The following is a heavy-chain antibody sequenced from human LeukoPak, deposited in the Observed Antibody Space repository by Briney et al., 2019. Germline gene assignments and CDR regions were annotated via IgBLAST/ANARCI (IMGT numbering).Heavy chain of an antibody. CDR3: ARGRGDYDSSGYYFRFRVEYYFDY. CDR1: GASISSSF. V-gene: IGHV4-59*12. CDR2: IYYTGST. Sequence: SETLSLTCTVSGASISSSFWSWIRQPPGKGLEYMGYIYYTGSTNYSPSLRSRATISVDTSKNQFSLKLSSVTAADTAVYYCARGRGDYDSSGYYFRFRVEYYFDYWGQGTLVTVSS. D-gene: IGHD3-22*01. J-gene: IGHJ4*02.